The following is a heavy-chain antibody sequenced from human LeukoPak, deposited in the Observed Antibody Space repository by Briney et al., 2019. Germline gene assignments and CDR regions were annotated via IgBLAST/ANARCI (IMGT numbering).Heavy chain of an antibody. Sequence: SETLSLTCAVYGGSFSGYYWSWIRQPPGKGLEWIGEINHSGSTNYNPSLKSRVTISVDTSKNQFSLKLSSVTAADTAVYYCARSPVYYDSSGHYFDYWGQGTLVTVSS. CDR3: ARSPVYYDSSGHYFDY. J-gene: IGHJ4*02. D-gene: IGHD3-22*01. CDR1: GGSFSGYY. CDR2: INHSGST. V-gene: IGHV4-34*01.